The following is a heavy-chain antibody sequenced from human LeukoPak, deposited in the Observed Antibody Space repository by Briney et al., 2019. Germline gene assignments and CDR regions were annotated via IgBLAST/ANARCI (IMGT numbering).Heavy chain of an antibody. V-gene: IGHV4-34*01. D-gene: IGHD5-12*01. Sequence: SETLSLTCAVYGGSFSGYYWSWIRQPPGKGLEWIGEINHSGSTNYNPSLKSRVTISVDTSKNQFSLKLNSVTAADTAVYYCARGGKVARGPLSHWGQGTLVTVSS. J-gene: IGHJ4*02. CDR1: GGSFSGYY. CDR2: INHSGST. CDR3: ARGGKVARGPLSH.